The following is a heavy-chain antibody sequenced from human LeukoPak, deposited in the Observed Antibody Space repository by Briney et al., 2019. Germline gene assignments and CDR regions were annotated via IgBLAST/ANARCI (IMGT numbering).Heavy chain of an antibody. J-gene: IGHJ4*02. V-gene: IGHV3-23*01. CDR3: AKGNSGGNFFDN. CDR1: GFTFSSYA. D-gene: IGHD1-7*01. CDR2: ISGSGDGT. Sequence: GGSLRLSCAASGFTFSSYAMAWVRQAPGKGLEWVSLISGSGDGTYYADSVKRRFTISRDNSRNTVDLQMNSLRAEDTAVYYCAKGNSGGNFFDNCGQGTLLTVSS.